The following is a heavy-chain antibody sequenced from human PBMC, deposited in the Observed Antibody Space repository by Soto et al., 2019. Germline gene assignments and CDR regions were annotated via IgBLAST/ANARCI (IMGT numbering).Heavy chain of an antibody. V-gene: IGHV3-7*01. D-gene: IGHD2-8*01. Sequence: PGGSLRLSCAASGFTFSSYWMSWVRQAPGKGLEWVANIKQDGSEKYYVDSVKGRFTISRDNAKNSLYLQMNSLRAEDTAVYYCAREEYCTNGVFYTGSNYYMDVWGKGTTVTVSS. CDR3: AREEYCTNGVFYTGSNYYMDV. J-gene: IGHJ6*03. CDR1: GFTFSSYW. CDR2: IKQDGSEK.